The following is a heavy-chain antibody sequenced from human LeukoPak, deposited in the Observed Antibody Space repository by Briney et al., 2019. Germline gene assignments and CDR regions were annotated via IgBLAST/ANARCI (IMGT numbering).Heavy chain of an antibody. J-gene: IGHJ4*02. Sequence: PSETLSLTCTVSGGSISSGIYYWSWIRQPPGKGLEWIGEINHSGSTNYNPSLKSRVTISVDTSKNQFSLKLSSVTAADTAVYYCARGRRSAARPSSLDYWGQGTLVTVSS. CDR3: ARGRRSAARPSSLDY. CDR1: GGSISSGIYY. D-gene: IGHD6-6*01. CDR2: INHSGST. V-gene: IGHV4-39*07.